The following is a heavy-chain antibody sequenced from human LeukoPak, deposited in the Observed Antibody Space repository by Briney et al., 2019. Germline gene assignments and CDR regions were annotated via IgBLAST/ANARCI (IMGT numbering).Heavy chain of an antibody. CDR3: AKEGYYDSSGYEYAFDI. CDR2: IRSDGSNK. J-gene: IGHJ3*02. V-gene: IGHV3-30*02. Sequence: GGSLRLSCAASGFTFSSYAMHWVRQAPGKGLEWVAFIRSDGSNKSYADSVKGRFTISRDNSKNTLYLQMNSLRTEDTAVYYCAKEGYYDSSGYEYAFDIWGQGTMVTVSS. CDR1: GFTFSSYA. D-gene: IGHD3-22*01.